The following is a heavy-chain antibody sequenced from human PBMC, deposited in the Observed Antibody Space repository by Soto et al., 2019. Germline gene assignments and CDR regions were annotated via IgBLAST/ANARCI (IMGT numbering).Heavy chain of an antibody. CDR2: IKQDGSEK. V-gene: IGHV3-7*01. CDR3: ASGLWTFQH. D-gene: IGHD3-10*01. J-gene: IGHJ1*01. CDR1: GFTFSNYW. Sequence: GSLRLSCAVSGFTFSNYWMSWVRQAPGKGLEWVANIKQDGSEKYYVDSVKGRFTISRDNAKNSLYLQMNSLGAEDTAVYFCASGLWTFQHWGQGTLVTVSS.